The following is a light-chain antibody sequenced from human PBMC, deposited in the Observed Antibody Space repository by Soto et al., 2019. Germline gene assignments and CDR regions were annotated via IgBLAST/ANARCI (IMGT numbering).Light chain of an antibody. CDR3: QQYNTYPLT. J-gene: IGKJ4*01. V-gene: IGKV1-5*03. CDR2: KAY. Sequence: DIQMTQSPSTLSASVGDRVTITCRASQKISTWLAWYQQKPGKAPKLLIYKAYSLEGGVPSRFSGSLSGKDVNITISSLQLDDFATYYGQQYNTYPLTFGGGTTVDIK. CDR1: QKISTW.